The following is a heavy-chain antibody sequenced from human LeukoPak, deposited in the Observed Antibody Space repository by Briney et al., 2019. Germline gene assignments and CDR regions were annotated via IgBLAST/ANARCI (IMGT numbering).Heavy chain of an antibody. D-gene: IGHD3-22*01. CDR1: GYSFTSYW. CDR3: ASQTYYYDSSGRRTDAFDI. J-gene: IGHJ3*02. CDR2: IYPGDSDT. Sequence: PGESLKISCKGSGYSFTSYWIAWVRQMPGKGLKWMGIIYPGDSDTRYSPSFQGQVTISADKSISTAYLQWSSLKASDTAMYYCASQTYYYDSSGRRTDAFDIWGQGTMVTVSS. V-gene: IGHV5-51*01.